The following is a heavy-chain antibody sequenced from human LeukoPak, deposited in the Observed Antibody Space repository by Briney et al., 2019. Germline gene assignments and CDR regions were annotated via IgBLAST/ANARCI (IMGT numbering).Heavy chain of an antibody. CDR2: IYYSGST. J-gene: IGHJ6*02. CDR1: GGSISSGGYY. Sequence: TLSLTCTVSGGSISSGGYYWSWIRQHPGKGLEWIGYIYYSGSTYYNPSLKSRVTISVDTSKNQFSLKLSSVTAADTAVYYCARGSLYYYGMDVWGQGTTVTVSS. CDR3: ARGSLYYYGMDV. V-gene: IGHV4-31*03.